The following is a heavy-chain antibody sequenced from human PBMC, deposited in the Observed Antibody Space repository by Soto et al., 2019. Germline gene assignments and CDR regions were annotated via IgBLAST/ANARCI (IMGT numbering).Heavy chain of an antibody. V-gene: IGHV4-59*01. CDR2: IYYTGDT. Sequence: PSETLSLTCSVSGSSISRFYWTWIRQSPGKGLEWIGYIYYTGDTKYNPSLKSRVTISLDTSKNQFSLRMISVTAADTAMYYCARGVAGSGSYYNTGFEHWGQGTQVTSPQ. CDR3: ARGVAGSGSYYNTGFEH. D-gene: IGHD3-10*01. CDR1: GSSISRFY. J-gene: IGHJ4*02.